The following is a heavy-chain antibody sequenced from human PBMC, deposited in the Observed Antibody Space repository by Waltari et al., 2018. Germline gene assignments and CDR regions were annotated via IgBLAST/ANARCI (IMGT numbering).Heavy chain of an antibody. CDR2: AHYSWRT. V-gene: IGHV4-59*11. Sequence: QVQLQESGPGVVKPSETLSLNCTVSSGSISSHHWAWVRQSPGKGLEWIGYAHYSWRTNYNPSLRDRVTISVDTSKGQFSLRLTSVIPADTAVYFCARDRGGFTHFDWFLSIWGQGTLVTVSS. CDR1: SGSISSHH. CDR3: ARDRGGFTHFDWFLSI. J-gene: IGHJ3*02. D-gene: IGHD3-9*01.